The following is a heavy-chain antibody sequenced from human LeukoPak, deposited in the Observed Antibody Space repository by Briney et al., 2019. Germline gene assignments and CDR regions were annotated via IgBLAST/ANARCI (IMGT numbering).Heavy chain of an antibody. J-gene: IGHJ2*01. CDR1: EFTFSNYW. V-gene: IGHV3-74*01. CDR2: IRGDGIVT. CDR3: ARASPADFNL. Sequence: GGSLRLSCVASEFTFSNYWIHWVRQAPGKGLVWVSRIRGDGIVTNYADSVEGRLTVSRDNAKNTVHLQMNSLRDDDTAVYYCARASPADFNLWGRGTLVTVSS.